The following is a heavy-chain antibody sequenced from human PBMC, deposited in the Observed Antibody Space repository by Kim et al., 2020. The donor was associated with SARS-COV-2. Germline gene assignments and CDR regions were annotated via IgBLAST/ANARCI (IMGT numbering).Heavy chain of an antibody. D-gene: IGHD3-10*01. CDR1: GGSISSSSYY. J-gene: IGHJ5*02. CDR3: ARDRPEYYYGSGSYYKPRWFDP. V-gene: IGHV4-39*07. CDR2: IYYSGST. Sequence: SETLSLTCTVSGGSISSSSYYWGWIRQPPGKGLEWIGSIYYSGSTYYNPSLKSRVTISVDTSKNQFSLKLSSVTAADTAVYYCARDRPEYYYGSGSYYKPRWFDPWGQGTLVTVSS.